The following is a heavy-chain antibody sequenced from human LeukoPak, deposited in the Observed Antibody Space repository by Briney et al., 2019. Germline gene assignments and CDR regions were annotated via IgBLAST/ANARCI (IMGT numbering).Heavy chain of an antibody. CDR2: IFHDGST. V-gene: IGHV4-39*01. CDR3: ARHVLSNRSFDT. D-gene: IGHD4/OR15-4a*01. J-gene: IGHJ5*02. CDR1: GASINSILYY. Sequence: PSETLSFTCNVSGASINSILYYWGWIRQPPGKGLEWIGNIFHDGSTYFNPSLKSRVSLSVDTSKRYFSLKLTSVTAADTSVYYCARHVLSNRSFDTWGQGTLVSVSS.